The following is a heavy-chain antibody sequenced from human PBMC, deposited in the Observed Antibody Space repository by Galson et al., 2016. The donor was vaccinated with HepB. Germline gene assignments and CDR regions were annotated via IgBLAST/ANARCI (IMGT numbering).Heavy chain of an antibody. Sequence: SLRLSCAASGFTFSGYGMHWVRQAPGKGLEWVAVIWYDGSNQHYVDSVKGRFTISRDNAKNSLYLQMNSLRVEDTAVYYCARGRVNWDNWFDPWGQGALVTVSS. CDR1: GFTFSGYG. CDR3: ARGRVNWDNWFDP. V-gene: IGHV3-33*01. D-gene: IGHD7-27*01. CDR2: IWYDGSNQ. J-gene: IGHJ5*02.